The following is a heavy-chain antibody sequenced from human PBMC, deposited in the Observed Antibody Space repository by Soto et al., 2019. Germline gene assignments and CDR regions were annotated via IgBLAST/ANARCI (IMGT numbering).Heavy chain of an antibody. CDR2: ISSSGSTI. V-gene: IGHV3-11*01. CDR1: GFTFSDYY. D-gene: IGHD2-2*01. CDR3: ARDGGAGYCSSTSCPQDGMDV. J-gene: IGHJ6*02. Sequence: PGGSLRLSCAASGFTFSDYYMSWIRQAPGKGLEWVSYISSSGSTIYYADSVKGRFTISRDNAKNSLYLQMNSLRAEDTAVYYCARDGGAGYCSSTSCPQDGMDVWGQGTTVTAP.